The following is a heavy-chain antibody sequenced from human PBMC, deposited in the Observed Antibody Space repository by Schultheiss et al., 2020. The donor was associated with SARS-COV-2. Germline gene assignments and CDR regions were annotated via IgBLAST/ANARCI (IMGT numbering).Heavy chain of an antibody. CDR1: GFTFSSYA. J-gene: IGHJ6*02. D-gene: IGHD3-22*01. Sequence: GGSLRLSCAASGFTFSSYAMSWVRQAPGKGLEWVSAISGSGGSTYYADSVKGRFTISRDNAKNSLYLQMNSLRDEDTAVYYCARGSSGYPYMDVWGQGTTVTVSS. V-gene: IGHV3-23*01. CDR3: ARGSSGYPYMDV. CDR2: ISGSGGST.